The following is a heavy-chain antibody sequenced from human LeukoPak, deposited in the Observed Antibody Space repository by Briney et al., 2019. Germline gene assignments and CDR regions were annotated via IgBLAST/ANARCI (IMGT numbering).Heavy chain of an antibody. J-gene: IGHJ4*02. D-gene: IGHD5-18*01. Sequence: GGSLRLSCAASGLSFSDSAMHWVRQASGKGLEWVGHVRTKTDSYATTYSASVQGRFTISRDDSKNTAYLQMNSLKSEDTAVYYCTTRGDKYGLHYWGQGTLVTVSS. CDR3: TTRGDKYGLHY. V-gene: IGHV3-73*01. CDR1: GLSFSDSA. CDR2: VRTKTDSYAT.